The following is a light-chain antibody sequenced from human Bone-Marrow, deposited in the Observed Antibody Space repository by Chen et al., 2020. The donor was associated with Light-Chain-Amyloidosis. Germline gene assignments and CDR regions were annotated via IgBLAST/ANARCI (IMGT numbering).Light chain of an antibody. CDR3: QVWDRSSDRPV. J-gene: IGLJ3*02. V-gene: IGLV3-21*02. Sequence: SYVLTPPSAVSVAPGQTATNACGGNNIGSTSVHWYQQPPGQAPLLVVYDDSDRPSGIPERLSGSNSGNTATLTISRVEAGDEADYYCQVWDRSSDRPVFGGGTKLTVL. CDR1: NIGSTS. CDR2: DDS.